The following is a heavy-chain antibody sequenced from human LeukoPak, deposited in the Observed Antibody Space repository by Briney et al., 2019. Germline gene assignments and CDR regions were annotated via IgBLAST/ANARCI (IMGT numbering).Heavy chain of an antibody. D-gene: IGHD2-15*01. CDR2: ISSSGSTI. CDR3: AKVVRTLGYCSGGSCYSVIDY. J-gene: IGHJ4*02. V-gene: IGHV3-11*01. CDR1: GFTCSAYY. Sequence: GGSLRLSCAASGFTCSAYYMSWVRQAPGKGLDWVSYISSSGSTIYYADSVKGRFTISRDNAKNLLYLQMNSLRAGDTAIYYCAKVVRTLGYCSGGSCYSVIDYWGQGTLVTVSS.